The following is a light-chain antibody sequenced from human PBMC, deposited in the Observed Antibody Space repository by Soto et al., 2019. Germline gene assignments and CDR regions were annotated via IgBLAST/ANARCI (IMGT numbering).Light chain of an antibody. CDR1: QSVSSN. CDR3: QQYNNWRTWT. Sequence: EIVMTQSPATLSVSPGERATLSCRASQSVSSNLAWYQQKPGQAPRLLIYGASPSATGIPARFSGSGSGTEFTLTISSLQSEDFAVYYCQQYNNWRTWTFGQGTKVEIK. J-gene: IGKJ1*01. V-gene: IGKV3-15*01. CDR2: GAS.